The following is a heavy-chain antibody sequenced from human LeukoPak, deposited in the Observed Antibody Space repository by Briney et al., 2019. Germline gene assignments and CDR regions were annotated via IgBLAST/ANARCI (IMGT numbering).Heavy chain of an antibody. CDR2: IGSGGSI. CDR3: AKALGRYSGSYLPSDDAFDI. CDR1: GFTFSTYG. V-gene: IGHV3-23*01. D-gene: IGHD1-26*01. Sequence: GGTLRLSCAASGFTFSTYGMSWVRQAPGKGLEWVSIIGSGGSIYSADSVKGRFTISRDNSKNTLYLQMNSLRAEDAAVYYCAKALGRYSGSYLPSDDAFDIWGQGTMVTVSS. J-gene: IGHJ3*02.